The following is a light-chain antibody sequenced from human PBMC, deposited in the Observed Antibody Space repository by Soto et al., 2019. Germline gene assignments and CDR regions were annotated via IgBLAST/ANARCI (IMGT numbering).Light chain of an antibody. CDR1: SADIGAYDH. Sequence: QSALTQPVSVSGSPGQSVTLSCSGSSADIGAYDHVAWFQQHPGKVPKLLIRDVSVRPSGVSSRFSASRSDNTAYLTISGLRPEDEADYYCNSSTHANTVLFGGGTKVTVL. J-gene: IGLJ2*01. V-gene: IGLV2-14*03. CDR3: NSSTHANTVL. CDR2: DVS.